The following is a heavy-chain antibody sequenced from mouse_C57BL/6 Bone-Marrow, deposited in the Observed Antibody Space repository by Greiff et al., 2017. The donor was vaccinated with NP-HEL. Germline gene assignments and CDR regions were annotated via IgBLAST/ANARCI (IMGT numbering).Heavy chain of an antibody. Sequence: EVKLVESGGGLVQPGGSLSLSCAASGFTFTDYYMSWVRQPPGKALEWLGFIRNKANGYTTEYSASVKGRFTISRDNSQSILYLQMNALRAEDSATYYCARYIYPHLLRIYAMDYWGQGTSVTVSS. J-gene: IGHJ4*01. CDR1: GFTFTDYY. V-gene: IGHV7-3*01. CDR3: ARYIYPHLLRIYAMDY. CDR2: IRNKANGYTT. D-gene: IGHD1-1*01.